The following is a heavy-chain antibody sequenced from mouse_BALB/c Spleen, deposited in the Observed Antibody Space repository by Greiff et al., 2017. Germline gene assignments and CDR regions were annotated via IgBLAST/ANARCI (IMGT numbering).Heavy chain of an antibody. CDR1: GFNIKDYY. CDR2: IDPENGNT. Sequence: EVQGVESGAELVRPGALVKLSCKASGFNIKDYYMHWVKQRPEQGLEWIGWIDPENGNTIYDPKFQGKASITADTSSNTAYLQLSSLTSEDTAVYYCARHYDYDASDYWGQGTTLTVSS. J-gene: IGHJ2*01. CDR3: ARHYDYDASDY. V-gene: IGHV14-1*02. D-gene: IGHD2-4*01.